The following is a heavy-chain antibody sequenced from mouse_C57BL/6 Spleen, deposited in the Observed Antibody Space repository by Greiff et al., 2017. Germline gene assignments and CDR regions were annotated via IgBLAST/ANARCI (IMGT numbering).Heavy chain of an antibody. CDR3: ARSKGIDGPCFDY. V-gene: IGHV1-82*01. J-gene: IGHJ2*01. D-gene: IGHD2-3*01. Sequence: VQLQESGPELVKPGASVQISCKASGYAFSSSWMNWVKQRPGKGLGGIGRIYPGDGDTNYNGKFKGKATLTADKSSSTAYMQLSSLTSEDSAVYVCARSKGIDGPCFDYWGQGTTLTVSS. CDR1: GYAFSSSW. CDR2: IYPGDGDT.